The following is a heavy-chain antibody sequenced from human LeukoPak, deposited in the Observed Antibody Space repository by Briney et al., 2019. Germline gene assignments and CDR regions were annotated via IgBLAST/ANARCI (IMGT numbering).Heavy chain of an antibody. CDR1: GFTVSSSY. V-gene: IGHV3-66*01. D-gene: IGHD3-22*01. J-gene: IGHJ2*01. CDR3: TRGSHYDSSGFTLFDL. CDR2: IYSGGST. Sequence: GGSLRLSCAASGFTVSSSYMSWVRQAPGKGLEWVSVIYSGGSTYYADSVKGRFAISRDNSQDTLSLQMNSLRAEDTAVYYCTRGSHYDSSGFTLFDLWGRGTLVTVSS.